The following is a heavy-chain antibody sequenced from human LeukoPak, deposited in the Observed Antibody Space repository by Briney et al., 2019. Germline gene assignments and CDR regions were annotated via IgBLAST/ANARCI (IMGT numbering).Heavy chain of an antibody. Sequence: SETLSLTCTVSGGSISLGSYYWDWIRQPPGKGLEWIGSIHYSGSTYYNPSLVSRVTTSIDTSKNQFSLKLSSVTAADTAVYYCAREDYGGFFDYWGQGTMVTVSS. CDR3: AREDYGGFFDY. D-gene: IGHD4-23*01. V-gene: IGHV4-39*07. CDR1: GGSISLGSYY. J-gene: IGHJ4*03. CDR2: IHYSGST.